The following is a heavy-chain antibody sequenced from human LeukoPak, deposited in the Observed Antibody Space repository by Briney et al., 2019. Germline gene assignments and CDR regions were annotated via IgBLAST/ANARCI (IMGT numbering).Heavy chain of an antibody. Sequence: SETLSLTCTVSGYSITSGYYWGWIRQPPGKGLGWIGSIYHGGNTYYNPSLKSRVTMSVDTSKNHFSLKLTSVTAADTAVYFCASDRLLWFGELLNAFDVWGQGTMVTVSS. CDR1: GYSITSGYY. D-gene: IGHD3-10*01. CDR3: ASDRLLWFGELLNAFDV. CDR2: IYHGGNT. J-gene: IGHJ3*01. V-gene: IGHV4-38-2*02.